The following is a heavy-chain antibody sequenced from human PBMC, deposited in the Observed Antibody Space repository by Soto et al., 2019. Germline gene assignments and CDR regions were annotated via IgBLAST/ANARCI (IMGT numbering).Heavy chain of an antibody. CDR1: CGSISSYY. Sequence: SETLSLTCTVSCGSISSYYWSWIRQPPGKGLEWIGYIYYSGSTNYNPSLKSRVTISVDTSKNQFSLKLSSVTAADTAVYYCARAIIVGATIWFDPWGQGTLVTVSS. CDR3: ARAIIVGATIWFDP. D-gene: IGHD1-26*01. J-gene: IGHJ5*02. CDR2: IYYSGST. V-gene: IGHV4-59*01.